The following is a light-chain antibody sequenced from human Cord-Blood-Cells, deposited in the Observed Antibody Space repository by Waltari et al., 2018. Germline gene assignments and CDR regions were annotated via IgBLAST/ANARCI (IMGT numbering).Light chain of an antibody. CDR1: RRAIASNS. CDR3: QSYDSSNQV. CDR2: EDN. Sequence: KFMRTQPHSVSHSPGKTVTISCTRSRRAIASNSPKWYQQRPGSSPTTVIYEDNQRPSGVPDRFSGSIDSSSNSASLTISGLKTEDEADYYCQSYDSSNQVFGGGTKLTVL. J-gene: IGLJ3*02. V-gene: IGLV6-57*01.